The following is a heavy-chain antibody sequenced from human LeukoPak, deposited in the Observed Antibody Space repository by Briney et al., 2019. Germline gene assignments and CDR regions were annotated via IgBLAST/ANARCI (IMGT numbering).Heavy chain of an antibody. CDR3: TSGVGTLDY. Sequence: GGSLRLSCAASGFTFINAWMTWVRQAPGKGLEWVGRIQSTTNGGTPDYATPVKGRFTISRDDSKNTLYLQMNSLKTKDTAVYYCTSGVGTLDYWGQGALVTVSS. J-gene: IGHJ4*02. D-gene: IGHD1-14*01. V-gene: IGHV3-15*01. CDR2: IQSTTNGGTP. CDR1: GFTFINAW.